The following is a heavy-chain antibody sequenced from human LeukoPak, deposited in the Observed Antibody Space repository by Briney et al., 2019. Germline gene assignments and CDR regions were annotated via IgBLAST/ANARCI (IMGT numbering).Heavy chain of an antibody. V-gene: IGHV4-39*01. CDR1: GGSISSSNYY. J-gene: IGHJ6*03. D-gene: IGHD3/OR15-3a*01. Sequence: SETLSLTCTVSGGSISSSNYYWGWIRQPPGRGLEWIGTIYYSGSTYYNPSLKSRVTISVDTSKVQFSLKLNSVTAADTAVYYCARVFRTVYPLDYYYMDVWGKGTTVTVSS. CDR2: IYYSGST. CDR3: ARVFRTVYPLDYYYMDV.